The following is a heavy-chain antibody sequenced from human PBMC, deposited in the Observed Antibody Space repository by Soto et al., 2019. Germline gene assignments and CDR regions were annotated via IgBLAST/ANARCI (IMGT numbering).Heavy chain of an antibody. J-gene: IGHJ6*02. CDR1: GFSFENAW. CDR3: TVPGPYYDFWNGYHTYYYYYSLDV. V-gene: IGHV3-15*01. CDR2: IKTKSDGETT. D-gene: IGHD3-3*01. Sequence: EVQLVESGGGLVKSGGSLRLSCEASGFSFENAWMIWVRQAPGKGLEWVGRIKTKSDGETTDYAAPVKGRFTLSRDDSKNTLFLQMNSLKTEDTGVYYCTVPGPYYDFWNGYHTYYYYYSLDVWGQGTTVTVSS.